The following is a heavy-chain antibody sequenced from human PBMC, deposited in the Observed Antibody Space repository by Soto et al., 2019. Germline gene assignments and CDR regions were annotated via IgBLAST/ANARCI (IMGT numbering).Heavy chain of an antibody. Sequence: GASVKVSCKASGGTFSSYAISWVRQAPRQGLEWMGGIIPMLGTANYAQKFQGRVTITADKSTSTAYMELSSLRSEDTAVYYCANQSSPHCSGGSCYAPLYYYGMDVWGQGTTVTVSS. CDR2: IIPMLGTA. D-gene: IGHD2-15*01. J-gene: IGHJ6*02. CDR3: ANQSSPHCSGGSCYAPLYYYGMDV. CDR1: GGTFSSYA. V-gene: IGHV1-69*10.